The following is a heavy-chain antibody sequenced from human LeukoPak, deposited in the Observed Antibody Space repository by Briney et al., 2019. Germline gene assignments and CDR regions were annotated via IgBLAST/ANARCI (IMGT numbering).Heavy chain of an antibody. CDR1: GGSFSGYY. CDR2: INRSGST. V-gene: IGHV4-34*01. CDR3: ARGIAAAGGAEYFQH. Sequence: PSETLSLTCAVYGGSFSGYYWSWIRQPPGKGLEWIGEINRSGSTNYNPSLKSRVTISVDTSKNQFSLKLSSVTAADTAVYYCARGIAAAGGAEYFQHWGQGTLVTVSS. D-gene: IGHD6-13*01. J-gene: IGHJ1*01.